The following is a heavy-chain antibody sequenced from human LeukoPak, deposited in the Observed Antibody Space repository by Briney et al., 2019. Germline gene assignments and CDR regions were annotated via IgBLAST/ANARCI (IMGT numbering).Heavy chain of an antibody. D-gene: IGHD2-8*01. CDR3: ARLIVGCTDGVCYKGHVY. V-gene: IGHV4-39*07. Sequence: SETLSLTCTVSRGNIRHNDCYWAWTRQSPGKGLEWIGNIYYRGTTYYTPSLSSRVTMSVDTSKSQFSLRVTSVTAADTAVYYCARLIVGCTDGVCYKGHVYWGQGALVTVSS. CDR2: IYYRGTT. J-gene: IGHJ4*02. CDR1: RGNIRHNDCY.